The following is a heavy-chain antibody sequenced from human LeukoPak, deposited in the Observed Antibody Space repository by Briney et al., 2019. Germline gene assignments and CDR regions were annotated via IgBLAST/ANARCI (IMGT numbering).Heavy chain of an antibody. CDR1: GYTFTGYY. J-gene: IGHJ4*02. Sequence: ASVKVSCKASGYTFTGYYMHWVRQAPGQGLEWMGWINPNSGGTNYAQKFQGRVTMTRDTSISTAYVELSRLRSDDTAVYYCAREREFYYDSSGGTDFDYWGQGTLVTVSS. D-gene: IGHD3-22*01. CDR3: AREREFYYDSSGGTDFDY. CDR2: INPNSGGT. V-gene: IGHV1-2*02.